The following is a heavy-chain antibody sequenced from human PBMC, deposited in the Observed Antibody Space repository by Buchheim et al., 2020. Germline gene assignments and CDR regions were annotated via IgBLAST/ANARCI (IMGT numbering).Heavy chain of an antibody. CDR1: GGSISSSSYY. V-gene: IGHV4-39*07. CDR2: IYYSGST. J-gene: IGHJ6*02. CDR3: AAQYGSGLKNYYYGMDV. Sequence: QLQLQESGPGLVKPSETLSLTCTVSGGSISSSSYYWGWIRQPPGKGLEWIGSIYYSGSTYYNPSLKRRVTISVDTSKKQFSLKLSSVTAADTAVYYCAAQYGSGLKNYYYGMDVWGQGTT. D-gene: IGHD3-10*01.